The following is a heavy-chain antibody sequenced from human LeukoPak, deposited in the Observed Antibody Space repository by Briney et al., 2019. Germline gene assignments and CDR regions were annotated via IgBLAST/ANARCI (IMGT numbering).Heavy chain of an antibody. CDR1: GFTFSSYG. CDR2: TSYDGSNK. Sequence: GRSLRLSCAASGFTFSSYGIHWVRQAPGKGLEWVAATSYDGSNKHYADSVKGRFIISRDNSKNTVYLQMDSLRAEGTAVYYCAKRGVFTISDCYYFDYWGQGTLVTVSS. V-gene: IGHV3-30*18. D-gene: IGHD2-21*02. CDR3: AKRGVFTISDCYYFDY. J-gene: IGHJ4*02.